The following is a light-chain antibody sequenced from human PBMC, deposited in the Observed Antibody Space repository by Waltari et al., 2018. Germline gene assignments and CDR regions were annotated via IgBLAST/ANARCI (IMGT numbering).Light chain of an antibody. CDR3: QQYYTTPFT. CDR2: WAS. Sequence: DFVMTQSPDSLAVSLGERATINCKSSQSVLYNSNNKNYLAWYQQKPGQPPKLLIYWASTRESGVPDRFTGSGSGTDFSLTISGLQAEDVAVYYCQQYYTTPFTFGGGTKVQIK. J-gene: IGKJ4*01. CDR1: QSVLYNSNNKNY. V-gene: IGKV4-1*01.